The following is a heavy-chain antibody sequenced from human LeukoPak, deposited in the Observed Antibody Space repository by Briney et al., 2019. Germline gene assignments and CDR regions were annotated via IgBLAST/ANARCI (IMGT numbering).Heavy chain of an antibody. CDR2: ISGSGGST. D-gene: IGHD2-2*01. CDR3: AKDIVVVPAAMNWFDP. CDR1: GFTFSSYA. V-gene: IGHV3-23*01. Sequence: GGSLRLSCAASGFTFSSYAMSWVRQAPGKGLEWVSAISGSGGSTYYADPVKGRFTISRDNSKNTLYLQMNSLRAEDTAVYYCAKDIVVVPAAMNWFDPWGQGTLVTVSS. J-gene: IGHJ5*02.